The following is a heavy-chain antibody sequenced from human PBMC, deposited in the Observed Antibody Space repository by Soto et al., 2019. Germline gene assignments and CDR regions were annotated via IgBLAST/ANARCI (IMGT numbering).Heavy chain of an antibody. CDR2: ISNDGNEK. CDR3: AKYVSDDGWNLPFDP. J-gene: IGHJ5*02. V-gene: IGHV3-30*18. D-gene: IGHD1-1*01. CDR1: GFTFRNYG. Sequence: QVQLVESGGGVVQPGRSLRLSCAASGFTFRNYGMHWVRQAPGKGLEWLAVISNDGNEKSFADSVKGRFGNSRDNSQSTLFIQMTSLRHDDTAVYFCAKYVSDDGWNLPFDPWGQGTLVIVSS.